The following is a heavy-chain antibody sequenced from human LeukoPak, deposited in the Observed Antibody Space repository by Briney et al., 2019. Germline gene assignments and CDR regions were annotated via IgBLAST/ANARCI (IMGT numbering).Heavy chain of an antibody. J-gene: IGHJ4*02. Sequence: SETLSLTCTVSGGSISSSSYYWGWIRQPPGKGLEWIGSVYYNGSTSYNPSLKSRVTISVDTSKNQFSLKLSSVTAADTAVYYCSRPTYSSSSCWDYWGQGTLVTVSS. V-gene: IGHV4-39*01. CDR2: VYYNGST. CDR3: SRPTYSSSSCWDY. CDR1: GGSISSSSYY. D-gene: IGHD6-6*01.